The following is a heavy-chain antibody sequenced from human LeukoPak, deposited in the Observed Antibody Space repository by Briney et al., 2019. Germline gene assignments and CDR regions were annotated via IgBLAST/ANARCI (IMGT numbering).Heavy chain of an antibody. CDR3: ARSLSGYNTDPFFEQ. Sequence: GGSLRLSCVVSGFSFSSFEMNWVRQAPGKGLKWVSYISSSFAIRYADSVKGRFTISRDHARDSLYLEMNSLRVEDTAVYYCARSLSGYNTDPFFEQWGQGALVTVS. V-gene: IGHV3-48*03. J-gene: IGHJ4*02. CDR1: GFSFSSFE. CDR2: ISSSFAI. D-gene: IGHD5-12*01.